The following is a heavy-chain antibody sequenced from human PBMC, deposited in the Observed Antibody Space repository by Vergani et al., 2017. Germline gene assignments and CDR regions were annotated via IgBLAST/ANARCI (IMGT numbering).Heavy chain of an antibody. CDR2: FYYSGST. Sequence: QVQLQESGPGLVKPSQTLSLTCTVSGGSISSGGYYWSWIRQHPGKGLEWIGYFYYSGSTYYNPSLKSRVTISVDTSKNQFSLKLSSVTAADTAVYYCARSERYCSSTSCYSWGFDYWGQGTLVTVSS. CDR3: ARSERYCSSTSCYSWGFDY. J-gene: IGHJ4*02. CDR1: GGSISSGGYY. V-gene: IGHV4-31*03. D-gene: IGHD2-2*01.